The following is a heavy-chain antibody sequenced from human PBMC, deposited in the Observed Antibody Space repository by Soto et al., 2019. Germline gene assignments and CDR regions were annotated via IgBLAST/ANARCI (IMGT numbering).Heavy chain of an antibody. CDR2: IYPGDSDT. CDR3: ARHRQYDILTGYYPSPEDYYYGMDL. Sequence: PGESLKISCKGSGYSFTSYWIGWVRQMPGKGLEWMGIIYPGDSDTRYSPSFQGQVTISADKSISTAYLQWSSLKASDTAMYYCARHRQYDILTGYYPSPEDYYYGMDLWEQGTTV. D-gene: IGHD3-9*01. J-gene: IGHJ6*01. V-gene: IGHV5-51*01. CDR1: GYSFTSYW.